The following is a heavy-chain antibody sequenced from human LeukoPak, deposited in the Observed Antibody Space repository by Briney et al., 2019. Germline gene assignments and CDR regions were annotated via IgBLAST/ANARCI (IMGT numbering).Heavy chain of an antibody. CDR2: IYPGDSET. J-gene: IGHJ4*02. V-gene: IGHV5-51*01. CDR3: ARHLVYIGPYLDY. D-gene: IGHD5-12*01. CDR1: GYTFTNYW. Sequence: ESLKISCKGSGYTFTNYWIGWVRLMPGKGLEWMGIIYPGDSETRYSPSFQGQVTISADKSTSTAYLQWSSLKASDTAMYYCARHLVYIGPYLDYWGQGTLVTVSS.